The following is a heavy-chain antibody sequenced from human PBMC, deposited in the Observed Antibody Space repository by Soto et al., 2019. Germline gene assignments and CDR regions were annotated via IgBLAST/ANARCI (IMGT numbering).Heavy chain of an antibody. CDR1: GYTFTSYY. D-gene: IGHD3-22*01. V-gene: IGHV1-46*04. CDR3: ARGPHDSDSSGYLAFDY. J-gene: IGHJ4*02. Sequence: QVQLVQSGAEVKKPGASVKVSCKASGYTFTSYYMHWVRQAPGQGLEWMGIINPSRGSTSYAQKLQGRGTMSGDTSTSTHYMELSGLGAEDTAVYYCARGPHDSDSSGYLAFDYGGQGTLVAV. CDR2: INPSRGST.